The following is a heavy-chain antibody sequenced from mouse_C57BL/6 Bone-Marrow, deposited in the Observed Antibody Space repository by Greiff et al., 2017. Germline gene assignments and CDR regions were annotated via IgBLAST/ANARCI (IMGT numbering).Heavy chain of an antibody. V-gene: IGHV1-26*01. CDR1: GYTFTDYY. J-gene: IGHJ4*01. D-gene: IGHD3-1*01. CDR3: ARSGPPGDAMDY. CDR2: INPNNGGT. Sequence: VQLHQSGPELVKPGASVKISCKASGYTFTDYYMNWVKQSHGKSLEWIGDINPNNGGTSYNQKFKGKATLTVDKSSSTAYMELRSLTSEDSAVYYCARSGPPGDAMDYWGQGTSVTVSS.